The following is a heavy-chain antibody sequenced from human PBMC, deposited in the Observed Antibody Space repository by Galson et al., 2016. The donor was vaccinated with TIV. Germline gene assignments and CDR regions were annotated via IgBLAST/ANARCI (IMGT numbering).Heavy chain of an antibody. D-gene: IGHD1-26*01. CDR3: ARDYGEWELNWYLER. CDR1: GGSISGYY. Sequence: SETLSLTCTVSGGSISGYYWSWIRQPAGKGLEWIARIFTSGSTNYNPSLKNRVTMSVDTSKNQFSLKLTSVTAADTAVYYCARDYGEWELNWYLERWGRGTLVTVPS. J-gene: IGHJ2*01. V-gene: IGHV4-4*07. CDR2: IFTSGST.